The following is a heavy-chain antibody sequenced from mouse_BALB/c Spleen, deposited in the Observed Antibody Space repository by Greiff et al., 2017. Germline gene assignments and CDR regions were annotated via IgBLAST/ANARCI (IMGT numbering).Heavy chain of an antibody. CDR3: AWLQQVDY. J-gene: IGHJ2*01. D-gene: IGHD2-2*01. Sequence: VQLQQPGAELVKPGASVKLSCKASGYTFTSYWMHWVKQRPGQGLEWIGEINPSNGRTNYNEKFKSKATLTVDKSSSTAYMQLSSLTSEDSADYYCAWLQQVDYWGQGTTLTVSA. CDR2: INPSNGRT. V-gene: IGHV1S81*02. CDR1: GYTFTSYW.